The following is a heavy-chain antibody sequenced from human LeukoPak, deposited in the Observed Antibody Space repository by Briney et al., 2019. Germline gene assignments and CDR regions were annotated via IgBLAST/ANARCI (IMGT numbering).Heavy chain of an antibody. CDR1: GYSFTSYW. CDR2: IYPGDSST. V-gene: IGHV5-51*01. J-gene: IGHJ6*04. CDR3: ARHVGPGMPVTTELSSYYYYHGMDV. D-gene: IGHD4-17*01. Sequence: GESLKISCKSSGYSFTSYWIAWVRQMPGKGLEWMGIIYPGDSSTTYSPSFRGQVTISADKSITTAYLQWSSLEASDTAIYYCARHVGPGMPVTTELSSYYYYHGMDVWCKGTTVTVSS.